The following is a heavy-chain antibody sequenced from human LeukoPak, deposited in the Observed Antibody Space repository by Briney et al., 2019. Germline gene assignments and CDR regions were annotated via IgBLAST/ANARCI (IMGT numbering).Heavy chain of an antibody. D-gene: IGHD3-16*01. J-gene: IGHJ4*02. Sequence: GKSLRLSCAASGLTFSNYAMHWVRQAPGKGLEWVAATSHDEGNKYYADSVKGRFTISRDNSRNTQYLEVNSLRTDDTAVYYCARGPGLALGKGYFDYCGQGTLVTVSS. CDR1: GLTFSNYA. CDR2: TSHDEGNK. CDR3: ARGPGLALGKGYFDY. V-gene: IGHV3-30-3*01.